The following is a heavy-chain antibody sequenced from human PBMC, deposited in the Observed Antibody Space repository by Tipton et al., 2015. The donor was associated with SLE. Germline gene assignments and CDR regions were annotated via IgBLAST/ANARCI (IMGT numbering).Heavy chain of an antibody. J-gene: IGHJ1*01. CDR3: ARGIVFQH. D-gene: IGHD3-16*02. Sequence: LRLSCAVYGGSFSGYYWSWIRQPPGKGLEWIGEINHSGSTNYNPSLEIRVTISVNTSKNQFSLKVRSVTAADTAVYYCARGIVFQHWGQGTLVTVSS. V-gene: IGHV4-34*01. CDR2: INHSGST. CDR1: GGSFSGYY.